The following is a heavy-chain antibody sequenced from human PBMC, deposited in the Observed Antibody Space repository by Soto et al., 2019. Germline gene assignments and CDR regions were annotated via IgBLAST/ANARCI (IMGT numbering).Heavy chain of an antibody. J-gene: IGHJ4*02. V-gene: IGHV4-59*01. CDR3: ARDSHNFDD. CDR2: IYYSGST. CDR1: GGSIRIYY. Sequence: PAETLSFTCTVSGGSIRIYYWSWIRQPPGKGLEWIGYIYYSGSTDYNPSLKSRVTISVDTSKNQFSLKLRSVTAADTAVYYCARDSHNFDDWGQGILVTVSS.